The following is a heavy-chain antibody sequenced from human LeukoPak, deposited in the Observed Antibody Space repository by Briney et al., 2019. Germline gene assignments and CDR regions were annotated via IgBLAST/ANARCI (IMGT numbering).Heavy chain of an antibody. D-gene: IGHD4-23*01. V-gene: IGHV1-2*02. CDR1: GFTFSGYY. Sequence: ASVKVSCKASGFTFSGYYFHWLRQTPGQGFEWMGWINPDKGDTNFTQKFSGRVTLTRDTSMTTVYMELKSLTFDDSAVYFCARDLAPYGGHSIPAYWGQGTLITVSS. CDR3: ARDLAPYGGHSIPAY. CDR2: INPDKGDT. J-gene: IGHJ4*02.